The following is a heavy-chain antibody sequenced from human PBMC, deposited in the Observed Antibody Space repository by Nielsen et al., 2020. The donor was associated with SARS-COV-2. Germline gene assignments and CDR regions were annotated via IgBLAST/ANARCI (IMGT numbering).Heavy chain of an antibody. CDR2: ISSSGSTI. Sequence: GESLKISCAASGFTFSSYSMNWVRQAPGKGLEWVSYISSSGSTIYYADSVKGRFTISRDNAKNSLYLQMNSLRAEDTAVYYCARDLRRSSLAYYYYGMDVWGQGTTVTVSS. CDR1: GFTFSSYS. D-gene: IGHD6-13*01. J-gene: IGHJ6*02. V-gene: IGHV3-48*04. CDR3: ARDLRRSSLAYYYYGMDV.